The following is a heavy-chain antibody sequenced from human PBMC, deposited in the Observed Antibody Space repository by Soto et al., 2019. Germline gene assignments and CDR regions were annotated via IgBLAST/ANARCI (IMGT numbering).Heavy chain of an antibody. CDR2: IYYSGST. D-gene: IGHD3-3*01. CDR3: ARSDFWSSYSPIDY. Sequence: QVQLQESGPGLVKPSQTLSLTCTVSGGCISSGGYYWSWIRQHPGKGLEWIGYIYYSGSTFYNPSLKSRVTISSDTSKNQFSLNLSSVTAADTAVYYCARSDFWSSYSPIDYWGQGTLVTASS. CDR1: GGCISSGGYY. J-gene: IGHJ4*02. V-gene: IGHV4-31*03.